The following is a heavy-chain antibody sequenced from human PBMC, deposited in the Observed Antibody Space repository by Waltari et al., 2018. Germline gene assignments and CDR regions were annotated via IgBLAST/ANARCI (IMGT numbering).Heavy chain of an antibody. CDR3: ARHPSPPPPNAFDI. V-gene: IGHV1-69*05. CDR2: IIPIFGTA. Sequence: QVQLVQSGAEVKKPGSSVKVSCKASGGTFSSYPISWVRPAPGQGLEWMGGIIPIFGTANYAQKFQGRVTITTDESTSTAYMELSSLRSEDTAVYYCARHPSPPPPNAFDIWGQGTMVTVSS. CDR1: GGTFSSYP. D-gene: IGHD2-2*01. J-gene: IGHJ3*02.